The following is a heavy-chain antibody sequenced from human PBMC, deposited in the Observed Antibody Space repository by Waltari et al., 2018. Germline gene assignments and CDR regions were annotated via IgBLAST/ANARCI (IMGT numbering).Heavy chain of an antibody. CDR3: AKDIYRRGVTTEDDAFDI. J-gene: IGHJ3*02. CDR1: GFTFDDYA. V-gene: IGHV3-43D*04. CDR2: ISWDGGST. Sequence: EVQLVESGGVVVQPGGSLRLSCAASGFTFDDYAMHWVRQAPGKGLEWVSLISWDGGSTYYADSVKGRFTISRDNSKNSLYLQMNSLRAEDTALYYCAKDIYRRGVTTEDDAFDIWGQGTMVTVSS. D-gene: IGHD1-1*01.